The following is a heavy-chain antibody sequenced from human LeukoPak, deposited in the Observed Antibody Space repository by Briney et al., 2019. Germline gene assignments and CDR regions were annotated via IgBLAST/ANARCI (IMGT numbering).Heavy chain of an antibody. J-gene: IGHJ4*02. CDR3: ARAGGIAAKPRYDY. CDR1: GFTFSSYS. D-gene: IGHD6-13*01. CDR2: ISSSSYI. V-gene: IGHV3-21*01. Sequence: GGSLRLSCAASGFTFSSYSMNWVRQVPGKGLEWVSSISSSSYIYYADSVKGRFTISRDNAKNSLYLQMNSLRAEDTAVYYCARAGGIAAKPRYDYWGQGTLVTVSS.